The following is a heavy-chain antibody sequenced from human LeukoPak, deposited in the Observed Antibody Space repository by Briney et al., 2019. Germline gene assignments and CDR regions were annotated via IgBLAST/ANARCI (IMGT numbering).Heavy chain of an antibody. CDR3: ARDSRTCSGGSCCRHCAFDI. J-gene: IGHJ3*02. CDR1: GFILSDYN. V-gene: IGHV3-11*04. D-gene: IGHD2-15*01. Sequence: GGSLRLSCAASGFILSDYNMSWGGEAPGKGVGRVAYISTNDRTTYYADSVKGRFTISRDNANNSLYLQMNSLRAEDTAVYYCARDSRTCSGGSCCRHCAFDIWGQGTMVTVSS. CDR2: ISTNDRTT.